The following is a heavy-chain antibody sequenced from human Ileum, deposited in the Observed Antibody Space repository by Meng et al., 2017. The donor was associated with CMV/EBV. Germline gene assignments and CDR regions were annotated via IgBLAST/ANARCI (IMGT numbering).Heavy chain of an antibody. J-gene: IGHJ4*02. Sequence: GESLKISCAASGFIFDDYFMHWVRQVAGKGLEWVSLISWDGSSVYYSDSVKGRVTVSRDNSKNSLYLQMNSLRIEDSGLYFCAKAPYNWSPVDYWGQGIPVTVSS. CDR3: AKAPYNWSPVDY. CDR1: GFIFDDYF. CDR2: ISWDGSSV. D-gene: IGHD1-20*01. V-gene: IGHV3-43*01.